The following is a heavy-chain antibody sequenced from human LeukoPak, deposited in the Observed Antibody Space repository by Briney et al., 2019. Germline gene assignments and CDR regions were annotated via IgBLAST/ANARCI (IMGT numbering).Heavy chain of an antibody. CDR1: GFTFSSYS. V-gene: IGHV3-21*01. CDR3: ARGLYDSSGYSFDY. Sequence: SWGSLRLSCAASGFTFSSYSMNWVRQAPGKGLEWVSSISSSSSYIYYADSVKGRFTISRDNAKNSLYLQMNSLRAEDTAVYYCARGLYDSSGYSFDYWGQGTLVTVSS. D-gene: IGHD3-22*01. J-gene: IGHJ4*02. CDR2: ISSSSSYI.